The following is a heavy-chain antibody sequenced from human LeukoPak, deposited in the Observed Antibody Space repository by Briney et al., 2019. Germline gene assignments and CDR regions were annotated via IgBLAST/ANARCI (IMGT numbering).Heavy chain of an antibody. CDR1: GGTFSSYT. CDR2: IIPILGIA. J-gene: IGHJ4*02. D-gene: IGHD4-23*01. V-gene: IGHV1-69*02. Sequence: ASVKVSSKASGGTFSSYTISWVRQAPGQGLEWMGRIIPILGIANYAQKFQGRVTITADKSTSTAYMELSSLRSEDTAVYYCAANEGGYGGNSFDYWGQGTLVTVSS. CDR3: AANEGGYGGNSFDY.